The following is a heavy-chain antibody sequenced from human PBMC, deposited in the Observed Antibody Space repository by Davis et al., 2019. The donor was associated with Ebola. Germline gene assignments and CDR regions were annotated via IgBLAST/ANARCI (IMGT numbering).Heavy chain of an antibody. V-gene: IGHV1-69*13. CDR2: IIPIFGTA. Sequence: AASVQVSCKASGGTFSSYAISSVRQAPGQGLEWLGGIIPIFGTANYAQKFQGRVTITADESTSTAYMELSSLRSEDTAVYYCAGGGRNWNYGGPREGFDPWGQGTLVTVSS. CDR1: GGTFSSYA. D-gene: IGHD1-7*01. CDR3: AGGGRNWNYGGPREGFDP. J-gene: IGHJ5*02.